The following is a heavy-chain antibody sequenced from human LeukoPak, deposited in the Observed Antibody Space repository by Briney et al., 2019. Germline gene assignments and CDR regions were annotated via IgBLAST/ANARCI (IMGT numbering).Heavy chain of an antibody. Sequence: ASVKVSCKASGGTFSNYGFSWVRQAPGQGLEWMGWINPNSGGTNYAQKFQGRVTMTRDTSISTAYMELSRLRSDDTAVYYCAMPIVVVPAAIPPEAFDIWGQGTMVTVSS. CDR2: INPNSGGT. CDR3: AMPIVVVPAAIPPEAFDI. V-gene: IGHV1-2*02. J-gene: IGHJ3*02. CDR1: GGTFSNYG. D-gene: IGHD2-2*01.